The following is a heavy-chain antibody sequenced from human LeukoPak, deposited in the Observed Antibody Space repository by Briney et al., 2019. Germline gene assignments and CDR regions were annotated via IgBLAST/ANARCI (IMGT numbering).Heavy chain of an antibody. CDR3: ARYIAAAGLSLDY. Sequence: GGSLRLSCAASGFTFSSYSMNWVRQAPGKGLEWVSSISSSSSYIYYADSVKGRFTISRDNAKNSLYLQMNSLRAEDTAVYYCARYIAAAGLSLDYWGQGTLVTVSS. CDR1: GFTFSSYS. V-gene: IGHV3-21*01. J-gene: IGHJ4*02. CDR2: ISSSSSYI. D-gene: IGHD6-13*01.